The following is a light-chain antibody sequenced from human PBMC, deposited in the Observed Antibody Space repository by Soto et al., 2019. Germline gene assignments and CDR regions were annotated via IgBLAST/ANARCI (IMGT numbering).Light chain of an antibody. Sequence: DIQMTQSSSTLSASVGDRVTITCRASQSISRSLAWYQQKPGKAPNLLIYDASSLEGGVPSRFSGSGFGTEFTLTITNLQPADFATYYCQQYSDFLISFGPGTTVDFK. CDR2: DAS. CDR3: QQYSDFLIS. V-gene: IGKV1-5*01. CDR1: QSISRS. J-gene: IGKJ3*01.